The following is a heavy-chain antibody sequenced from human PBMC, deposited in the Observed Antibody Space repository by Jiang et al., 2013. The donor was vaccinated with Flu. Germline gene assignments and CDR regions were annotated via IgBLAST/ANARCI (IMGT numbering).Heavy chain of an antibody. CDR3: ATDAWASNYPGY. D-gene: IGHD1-26*01. Sequence: GPGLVKPSETLSLTCTVSGGSISSYYWSWIRQPPGKGLEWIGYISHSGSTNYNPSLKSRVSISVDTSKSQFSLQLSSVTAADTAVYYCATDAWASNYPGYWGQGALVTVSS. CDR1: GGSISSYY. V-gene: IGHV4-59*01. J-gene: IGHJ4*02. CDR2: ISHSGST.